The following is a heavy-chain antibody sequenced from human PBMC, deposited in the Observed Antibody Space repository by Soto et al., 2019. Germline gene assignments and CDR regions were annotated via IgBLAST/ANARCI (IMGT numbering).Heavy chain of an antibody. V-gene: IGHV4-61*08. CDR1: GGSIKSGDYY. J-gene: IGHJ5*02. Sequence: SETLALTCTVSGGSIKSGDYYWSWLRQLPGKDLEWIGYIYYSGSTNYTPSLKSRVTISVDTSKNQFSLKLSSVTAADTAVYYCARGSGPENWFDPWGQGTLVTVSS. CDR2: IYYSGST. CDR3: ARGSGPENWFDP. D-gene: IGHD6-19*01.